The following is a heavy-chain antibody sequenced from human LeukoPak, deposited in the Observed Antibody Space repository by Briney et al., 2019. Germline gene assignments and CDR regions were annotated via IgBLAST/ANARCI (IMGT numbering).Heavy chain of an antibody. D-gene: IGHD6-13*01. Sequence: SETLSLTCAVYGGSFSGYYWSWIRQPPGKGLEWIGEINHSGSTNYNPSLKSRVTISVDTSKNQFSLKLSSVTAADTAVYYCASVRNSIDYWGQGTLVTVSS. J-gene: IGHJ4*02. V-gene: IGHV4-34*01. CDR1: GGSFSGYY. CDR2: INHSGST. CDR3: ASVRNSIDY.